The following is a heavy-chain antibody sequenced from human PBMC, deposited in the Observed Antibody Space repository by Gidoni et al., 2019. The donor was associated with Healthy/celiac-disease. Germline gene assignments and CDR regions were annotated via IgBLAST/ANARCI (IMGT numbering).Heavy chain of an antibody. CDR1: GGSFSGYY. J-gene: IGHJ4*02. CDR3: ARGYSSGWLPFNY. V-gene: IGHV4-34*01. D-gene: IGHD6-19*01. Sequence: QVQLQQWGAGLLKPSETLSLTCAVYGGSFSGYYWSWIRQPPGKGLEWIGEINHSGSTNYNPSLQSRVTISVDTSKNQFSLKLSSVTAADTAVYYCARGYSSGWLPFNYWGQGTLVTVSS. CDR2: INHSGST.